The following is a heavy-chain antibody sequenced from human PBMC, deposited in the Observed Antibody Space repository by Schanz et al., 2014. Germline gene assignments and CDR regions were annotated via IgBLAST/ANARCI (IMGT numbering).Heavy chain of an antibody. Sequence: EVQLVESGGGLVQPGGSLRLSCAASGFTFSGYWMSWVRQAPGEGLVWVANIKLDGSEKYYVDSVKGRFTISRDNAKNSLYLQMNSLTAEDTAVYYCAKYGTGKGVAFEYWGQGTLVTVSS. CDR3: AKYGTGKGVAFEY. D-gene: IGHD1-26*01. CDR1: GFTFSGYW. J-gene: IGHJ4*02. CDR2: IKLDGSEK. V-gene: IGHV3-7*01.